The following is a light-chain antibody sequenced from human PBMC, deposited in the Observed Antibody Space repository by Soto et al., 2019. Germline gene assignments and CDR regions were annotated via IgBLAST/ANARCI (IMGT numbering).Light chain of an antibody. Sequence: QSALTQPRSVSGSPGQSVTISCTGTSSDVGGYNYVSWYQQHPGKAPKLMIYDVSKRPSGVPDRFSGSKSGNTASLTISGLQAEDEADYYCCSYAGSYTFAVFGGRTQLTVL. J-gene: IGLJ7*01. CDR2: DVS. CDR1: SSDVGGYNY. CDR3: CSYAGSYTFAV. V-gene: IGLV2-11*01.